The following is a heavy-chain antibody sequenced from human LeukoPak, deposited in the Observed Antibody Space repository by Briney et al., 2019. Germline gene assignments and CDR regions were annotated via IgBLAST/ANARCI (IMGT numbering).Heavy chain of an antibody. D-gene: IGHD6-13*01. CDR2: ISASGGST. Sequence: GGSLRLSCAASGFTFSSYAMSWVRQAPGKGLEWVSAISASGGSTYYADSVKGRFTISRDNSKNTLYLQMNSLRADDTAVYYCAKRSLAAAGTPAPFFDYWGQGTLVTVSS. V-gene: IGHV3-23*01. J-gene: IGHJ4*02. CDR3: AKRSLAAAGTPAPFFDY. CDR1: GFTFSSYA.